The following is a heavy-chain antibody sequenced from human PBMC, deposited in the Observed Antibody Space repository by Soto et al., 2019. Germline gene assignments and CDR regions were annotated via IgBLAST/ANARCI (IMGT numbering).Heavy chain of an antibody. D-gene: IGHD2-8*01. CDR3: AKDPKCCTIGSHFLDNWFDP. CDR2: ISYDGSHQ. CDR1: GFTSSNYG. J-gene: IGHJ5*02. V-gene: IGHV3-30*18. Sequence: LSLSCAASGFTSSNYGMHWVRQTPGKGLEWVAVISYDGSHQFYTDSVNGRFTISRDNSKNTLYLQMNSLKTDDTAMYYCAKDPKCCTIGSHFLDNWFDPWGQGTLVTVSS.